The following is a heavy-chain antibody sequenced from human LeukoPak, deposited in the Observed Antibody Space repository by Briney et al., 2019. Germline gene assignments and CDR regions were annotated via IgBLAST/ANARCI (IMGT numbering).Heavy chain of an antibody. V-gene: IGHV3-48*01. D-gene: IGHD5-24*01. CDR1: GFTFSSYS. J-gene: IGHJ4*02. Sequence: GGSLRLSCAASGFTFSSYSMNWVRQAPGKGLEWVSYISSSSTIYYADSVKGRFTISRDNAKNSLYLQMNSLRAEDTAVCYCAREGGGYNNRGFDYWGQGTLVTVSS. CDR3: AREGGGYNNRGFDY. CDR2: ISSSSTI.